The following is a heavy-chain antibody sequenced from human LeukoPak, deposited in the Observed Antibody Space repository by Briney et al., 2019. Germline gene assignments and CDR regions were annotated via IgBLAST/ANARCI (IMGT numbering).Heavy chain of an antibody. CDR1: GFTFDDYG. V-gene: IGHV3-15*01. D-gene: IGHD3-22*01. J-gene: IGHJ4*02. CDR3: TTERPMIVVVTAFDY. Sequence: GGSLRLSCAASGFTFDDYGMSWVRQAPGKGLEWVGRIKSKTDGGTTDYAAPVKGRFTISRDDSKNTLYLQMNSLKTEDTAVYYCTTERPMIVVVTAFDYWGQGTLVTVSS. CDR2: IKSKTDGGTT.